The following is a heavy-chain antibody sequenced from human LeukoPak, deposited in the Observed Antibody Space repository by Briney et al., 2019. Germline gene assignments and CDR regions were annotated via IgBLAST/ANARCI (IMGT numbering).Heavy chain of an antibody. CDR3: TRYSMVRGVVFDY. D-gene: IGHD3-10*01. CDR2: IRSKAYGGTT. V-gene: IGHV3-49*03. CDR1: SSGDYY. Sequence: SSGDYYWSWFRQAPGKGLEWVGFIRSKAYGGTTEYAASVKGRFTISRDDSKSIAYLQMNSLKTEDTAVYYCTRYSMVRGVVFDYWGQGTLVTVSS. J-gene: IGHJ4*02.